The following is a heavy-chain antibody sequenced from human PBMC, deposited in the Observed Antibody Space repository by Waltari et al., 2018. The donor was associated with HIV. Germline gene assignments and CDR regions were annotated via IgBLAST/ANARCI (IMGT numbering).Heavy chain of an antibody. CDR3: ARGRLVGRFFDL. CDR1: SDSISSYH. V-gene: IGHV4-4*07. J-gene: IGHJ4*02. Sequence: QVQLQESGPGLVRPSETLSLTCSVSSDSISSYHWNWIRQPAGKGLEWIGRIYTSGSTNYNPTLKRRVTMAVDTSKNQFSLKLSSVTAADTAVYYCARGRLVGRFFDLWGKGTLVTVSS. D-gene: IGHD3-16*01. CDR2: IYTSGST.